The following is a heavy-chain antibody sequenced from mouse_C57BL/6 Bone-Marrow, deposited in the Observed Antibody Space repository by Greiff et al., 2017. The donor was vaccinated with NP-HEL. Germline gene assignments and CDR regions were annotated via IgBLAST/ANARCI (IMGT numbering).Heavy chain of an antibody. J-gene: IGHJ3*01. V-gene: IGHV3-6*01. Sequence: ESGPGLVKPSQSLSLTCSVTGSSITSGYYWNWIRQFPGNKLEWMGYISYDGSNNYPTSLKNRISITRDTSQNPFFLKLNAVTTEDTATYYCARRVDGSSPAWFADWGQGTLVTVSA. CDR2: ISYDGSN. CDR3: ARRVDGSSPAWFAD. CDR1: GSSITSGYY. D-gene: IGHD1-1*01.